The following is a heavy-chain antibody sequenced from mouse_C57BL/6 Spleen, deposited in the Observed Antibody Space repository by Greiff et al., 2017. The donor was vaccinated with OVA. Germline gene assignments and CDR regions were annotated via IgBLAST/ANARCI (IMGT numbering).Heavy chain of an antibody. D-gene: IGHD2-4*01. CDR1: GYTFTDYN. V-gene: IGHV1-22*01. J-gene: IGHJ3*01. Sequence: DVQLQESGPELVKPGASVKMSCKASGYTFTDYNMHWVKQSHGKSLEWIGYINPNNGGTSYNQKFKGKATLTVNKSSSTAYMELRSLTSEDSAVYYCARSGDYDGFAYWGQGTLVTVSA. CDR2: INPNNGGT. CDR3: ARSGDYDGFAY.